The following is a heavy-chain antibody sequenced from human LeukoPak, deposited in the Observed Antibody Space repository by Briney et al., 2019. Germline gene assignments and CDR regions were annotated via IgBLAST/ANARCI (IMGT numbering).Heavy chain of an antibody. D-gene: IGHD6-6*01. CDR3: AKEGAYSSSGFDY. Sequence: GGSLRLSCAASGFTFDDYAMHWVRQAPGKGLEWVSGISWNSGSIGYADSVKGRFTISRDNAKNSLYLQMNSLRAEDMALYYCAKEGAYSSSGFDYWGQGTLVTVSS. CDR1: GFTFDDYA. V-gene: IGHV3-9*03. CDR2: ISWNSGSI. J-gene: IGHJ4*02.